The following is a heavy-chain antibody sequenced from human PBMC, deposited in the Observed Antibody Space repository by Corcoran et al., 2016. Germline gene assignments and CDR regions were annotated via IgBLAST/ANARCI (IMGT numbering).Heavy chain of an antibody. CDR3: ARAGSSSWYPYYYYGMDV. Sequence: EVQLVESGGGLVQPGGSLRLSCAASGFTFSSDWMSWVRQAPGKGLEWVANIKQDGSEKYYVDSVKGRYTISRDNAKSSLYLQMNSLRAEETAVSDCARAGSSSWYPYYYYGMDVWGQGTTVTVSS. CDR2: IKQDGSEK. J-gene: IGHJ6*02. V-gene: IGHV3-7*03. CDR1: GFTFSSDW. D-gene: IGHD6-13*01.